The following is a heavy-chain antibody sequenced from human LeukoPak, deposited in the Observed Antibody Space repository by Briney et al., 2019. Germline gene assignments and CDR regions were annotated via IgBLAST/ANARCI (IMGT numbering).Heavy chain of an antibody. CDR2: IISSSNYI. J-gene: IGHJ6*03. CDR3: ARGVDYYYYYMDV. Sequence: GGSLRLSCAASGVTFSSYSMNWVRQAPGKGLEWVSSIISSSNYIYYADSAKGRFTISRDNAKNSMYLQMNSLRAEDTAVYYCARGVDYYYYYMDVWGKGTTVTVSS. V-gene: IGHV3-21*01. CDR1: GVTFSSYS.